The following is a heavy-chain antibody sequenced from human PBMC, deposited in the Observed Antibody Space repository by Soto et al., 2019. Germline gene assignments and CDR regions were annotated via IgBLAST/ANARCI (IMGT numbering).Heavy chain of an antibody. CDR2: IIPIFGTA. CDR1: GGTFSSYA. D-gene: IGHD1-1*01. J-gene: IGHJ5*02. Sequence: QVQLVQSGAEVKKPGSSVKVSCKASGGTFSSYAISWVRQAPGQGLEWMVGIIPIFGTANYAQKFQGRVTTTADEYTSTDYMERSSLRSEDTAVYYCARANRLRTSPVEPPDDWFDTWGQGALVTVSA. V-gene: IGHV1-69*01. CDR3: ARANRLRTSPVEPPDDWFDT.